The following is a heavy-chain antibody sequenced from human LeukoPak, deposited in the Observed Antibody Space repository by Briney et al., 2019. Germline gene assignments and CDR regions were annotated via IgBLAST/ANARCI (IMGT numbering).Heavy chain of an antibody. Sequence: GGSLRLSCAASGFTFSGFTMNWVRQAPGKGLEWVSGVSSGSGYIYYADSVKGRFIISRDNAENSLYLQMDSLRAEDTAVYYCAREWSGYDYKKLDYWGQGTLVTVSS. CDR2: VSSGSGYI. CDR3: AREWSGYDYKKLDY. J-gene: IGHJ4*02. V-gene: IGHV3-21*06. D-gene: IGHD5-12*01. CDR1: GFTFSGFT.